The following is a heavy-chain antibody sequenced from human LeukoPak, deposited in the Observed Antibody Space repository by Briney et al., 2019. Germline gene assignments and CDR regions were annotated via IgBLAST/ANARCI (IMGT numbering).Heavy chain of an antibody. CDR1: GFTFSSYG. D-gene: IGHD3-22*01. J-gene: IGHJ4*02. V-gene: IGHV3-33*08. CDR2: IWYDGSNK. Sequence: GRSLRLSCAASGFTFSSYGIHWVRQAPGKGLEWVAVIWYDGSNKYYADSVKGRFTISRDNSKNTLYLQMNSLRAEDTAVYYCARDLYCYDSSGYYGYFDYWGQGTLVTVSS. CDR3: ARDLYCYDSSGYYGYFDY.